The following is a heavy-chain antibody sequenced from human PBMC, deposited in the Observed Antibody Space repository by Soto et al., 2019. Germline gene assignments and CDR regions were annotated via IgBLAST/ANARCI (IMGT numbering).Heavy chain of an antibody. CDR3: ARDLMGYCFGGSCYSHDAFDI. CDR1: GFNFKNYA. V-gene: IGHV3-21*01. CDR2: IHGSGGGK. D-gene: IGHD2-15*01. J-gene: IGHJ3*02. Sequence: GGSLRLSCAASGFNFKNYAMSWVRQAPGRGLEWVPYIHGSGGGKYYADSVKGRFTISRDDAKNSLYLQMNSLRAEDTAVYYCARDLMGYCFGGSCYSHDAFDIWGQGTMVTVSS.